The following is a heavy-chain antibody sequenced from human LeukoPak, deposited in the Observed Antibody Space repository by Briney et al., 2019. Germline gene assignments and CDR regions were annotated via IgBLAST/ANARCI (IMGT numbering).Heavy chain of an antibody. J-gene: IGHJ4*02. CDR1: GYSFTSYW. CDR3: ARQGHNFFDY. V-gene: IGHV5-10-1*01. CDR2: IDPSDSYT. Sequence: GESLKISCKGSGYSFTSYWISWVRQMPGKGLEWMGRIDPSDSYTNYSPSFQGHVTISADKAISTAYLQWSTLKASDTAMYYCARQGHNFFDYWGQGTLVTVSS.